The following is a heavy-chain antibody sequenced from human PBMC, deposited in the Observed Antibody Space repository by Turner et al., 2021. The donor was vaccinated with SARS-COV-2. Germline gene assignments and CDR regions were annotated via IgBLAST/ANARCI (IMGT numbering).Heavy chain of an antibody. CDR2: IWYDGSNK. V-gene: IGHV3-33*01. D-gene: IGHD3-22*01. Sequence: QVQLVESGGGVVQPGRSLRLSCAASGFTFSSYGMNWVRQDPGKGLGWVAVIWYDGSNKYYADSVKGRFTISRDNSKNTLYLQMNSLRAEDTAVYYCARDGSGYYDSSGYFDHWGQGTLVTVSS. CDR3: ARDGSGYYDSSGYFDH. J-gene: IGHJ4*02. CDR1: GFTFSSYG.